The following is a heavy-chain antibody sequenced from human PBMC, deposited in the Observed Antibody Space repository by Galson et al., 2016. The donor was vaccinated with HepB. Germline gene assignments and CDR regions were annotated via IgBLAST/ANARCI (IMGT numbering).Heavy chain of an antibody. CDR3: ARLSEKCSGGSCYSSWIDS. V-gene: IGHV4-61*02. CDR1: GGSISSNSHY. J-gene: IGHJ4*02. D-gene: IGHD2-15*01. Sequence: TLSLTCTVSGGSISSNSHYWSWIRQPAGEGLEWIGRIYTSGSTKYNPSLKSRVNISVDTSKNQFSLKLSSVTAADTAVYYCARLSEKCSGGSCYSSWIDSWGQGILVTVSS. CDR2: IYTSGST.